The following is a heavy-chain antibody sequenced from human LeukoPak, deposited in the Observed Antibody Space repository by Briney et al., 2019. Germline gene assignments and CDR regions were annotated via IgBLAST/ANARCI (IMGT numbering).Heavy chain of an antibody. CDR3: VRARLLRPTNYFDY. CDR1: GFTVNNYE. D-gene: IGHD2-21*02. CDR2: INEGATTI. V-gene: IGHV3-48*03. J-gene: IGHJ4*02. Sequence: PGGSLRLSCAASGFTVNNYEMHWVRQAPGKGLEWISYINEGATTINYADSVWGRFTISRDNAQNSVHLQMNSLRDEDTAVSYCVRARLLRPTNYFDYWGQGALVTVSS.